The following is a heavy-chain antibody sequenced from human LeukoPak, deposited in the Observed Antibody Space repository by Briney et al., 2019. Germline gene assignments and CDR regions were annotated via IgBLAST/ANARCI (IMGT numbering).Heavy chain of an antibody. D-gene: IGHD3-16*01. CDR2: ISSSSSTI. V-gene: IGHV3-48*04. CDR3: ARDVVGGGPYYYGLDV. CDR1: GFNFSTYT. Sequence: PGGSLRLSCAASGFNFSTYTMNWVRQAPGKGLEWVSYISSSSSTIYHADSVKGRFTISRDNAKNSLYLQMNSLRAEDTAVYYCARDVVGGGPYYYGLDVWGQGTTIIVSS. J-gene: IGHJ6*02.